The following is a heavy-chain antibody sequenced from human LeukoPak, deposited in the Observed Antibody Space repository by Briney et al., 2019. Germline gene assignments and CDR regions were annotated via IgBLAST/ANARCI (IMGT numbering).Heavy chain of an antibody. CDR2: INHSGST. CDR1: GGSFSGYY. V-gene: IGHV4-34*01. Sequence: SETLSLTCAVYGGSFSGYYWSWIRQPPGKGLEWIGEINHSGSTNYNPSLKSRVTISVDTSKNQFSLKLSSVTAADTAVYYCARYVVVTAKYYFDYWGQGTLVTVSS. D-gene: IGHD2-21*02. CDR3: ARYVVVTAKYYFDY. J-gene: IGHJ4*02.